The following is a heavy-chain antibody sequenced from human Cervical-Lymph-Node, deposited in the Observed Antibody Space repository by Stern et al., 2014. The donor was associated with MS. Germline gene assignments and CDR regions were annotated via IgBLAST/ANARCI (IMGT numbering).Heavy chain of an antibody. CDR1: GFSLTTSGVG. J-gene: IGHJ5*02. CDR3: AHRSTSVAGAWAS. D-gene: IGHD1-26*01. V-gene: IGHV2-5*02. CDR2: LYWDDDK. Sequence: QVTLKESGPTLVKPTQTLTLTCDFSGFSLTTSGVGVGWIRQPPGKALEWLALLYWDDDKRYSPSLKNRLSIITDTAKNQVVLTMTNMDPVDTGTYYCAHRSTSVAGAWASWGQGILVVVSS.